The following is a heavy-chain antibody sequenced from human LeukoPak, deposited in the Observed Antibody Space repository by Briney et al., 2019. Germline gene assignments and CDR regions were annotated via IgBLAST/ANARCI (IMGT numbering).Heavy chain of an antibody. CDR1: VGSISSSSYY. CDR2: IYYSGST. D-gene: IGHD2/OR15-2a*01. Sequence: SETLSLTCTVSVGSISSSSYYWGWLRQPPGKGREWLGSIYYSGSTYYNPSLKSRVTISVDTSKNQFSLKLSSLTAADTAVYYCARLSISNRPYYFHYWAQGTLVTVSS. V-gene: IGHV4-39*01. CDR3: ARLSISNRPYYFHY. J-gene: IGHJ4*02.